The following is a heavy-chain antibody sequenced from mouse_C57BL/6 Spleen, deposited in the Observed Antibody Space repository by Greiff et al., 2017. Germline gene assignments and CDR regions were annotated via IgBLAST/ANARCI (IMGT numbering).Heavy chain of an antibody. D-gene: IGHD1-1*01. CDR3: ARVYDYYGSSYFAY. CDR1: GFTFSSYA. Sequence: EVKLMESGGGLVKPGGSLKLSCAASGFTFSSYAMSWVRQTPEKRLEWVATISDGGSYTYYPDNVKGRFTISRDNAKNNLYLQMSHLKSEDTAMYYCARVYDYYGSSYFAYWGQGTLVTVSA. J-gene: IGHJ3*01. V-gene: IGHV5-4*03. CDR2: ISDGGSYT.